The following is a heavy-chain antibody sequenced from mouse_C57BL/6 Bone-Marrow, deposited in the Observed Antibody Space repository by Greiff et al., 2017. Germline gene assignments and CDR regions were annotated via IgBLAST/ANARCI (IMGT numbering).Heavy chain of an antibody. CDR1: GFSLSTSGMG. D-gene: IGHD1-1*01. CDR3: ARGSYGRPWYFDV. Sequence: QVTLKECGPGILQSSQTLSLTCSFSGFSLSTSGMGVSWIRQPSGKGLEWLAHIYWDDDKRYNPSLKSRLTISEDTPRNQVFLKITSVDTADTAKYYGARGSYGRPWYFDVWGTGTTVTVSS. V-gene: IGHV8-12*01. J-gene: IGHJ1*03. CDR2: IYWDDDK.